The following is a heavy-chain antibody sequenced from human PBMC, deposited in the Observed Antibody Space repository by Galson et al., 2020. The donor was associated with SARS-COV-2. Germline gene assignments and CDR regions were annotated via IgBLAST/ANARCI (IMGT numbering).Heavy chain of an antibody. CDR3: ARDLGGVPDIHLWVLQYYYYGMDV. CDR1: GYTFTSYY. V-gene: IGHV1-46*01. J-gene: IGHJ6*02. D-gene: IGHD2-2*01. Sequence: ASVKVSCKASGYTFTSYYMHWVRQAPGQGLEWMGIINPSGGSTSYAQKFQGRVTMTRDTSTSTVYMELSSLRSEDTAVYYCARDLGGVPDIHLWVLQYYYYGMDVWGQGTTVTVSS. CDR2: INPSGGST.